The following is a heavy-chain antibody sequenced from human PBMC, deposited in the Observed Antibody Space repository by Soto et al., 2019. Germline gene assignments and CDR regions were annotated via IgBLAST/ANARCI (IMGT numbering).Heavy chain of an antibody. D-gene: IGHD3-22*01. CDR3: AGGRTYYYDPEDACDI. Sequence: QLQPQESPPGLVKPPETMSLTCTVSGGSISSRSCYRGWIRLPPGKGLEWIGSIYYSGSTYYNPYLKSRVTIAVATTQNQFSLKLSSVSAADTAVYYCAGGRTYYYDPEDACDIWGQGTMVAVSS. V-gene: IGHV4-39*01. CDR2: IYYSGST. CDR1: GGSISSRSCY. J-gene: IGHJ3*02.